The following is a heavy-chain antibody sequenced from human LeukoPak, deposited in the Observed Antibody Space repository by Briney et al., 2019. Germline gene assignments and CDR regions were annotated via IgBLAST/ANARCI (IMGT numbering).Heavy chain of an antibody. CDR3: ARERDSSSWYTHLL. CDR2: ISSSSSTI. J-gene: IGHJ4*02. Sequence: TGGSLRLSCAVSGFTFSSYTMNWVRQAPGKGLEWVSYISSSSSTIYYADSVKGRFTISRDNAKNSLYLQMNSLRAEDTAVYYCARERDSSSWYTHLLWGQGTLVTVSS. V-gene: IGHV3-48*04. D-gene: IGHD6-13*01. CDR1: GFTFSSYT.